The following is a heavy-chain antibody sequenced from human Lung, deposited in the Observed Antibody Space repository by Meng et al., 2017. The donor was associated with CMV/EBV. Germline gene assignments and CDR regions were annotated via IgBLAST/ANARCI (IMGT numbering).Heavy chain of an antibody. Sequence: SXAASGFPFSSYAMHWVRQAPGKGLEWVAVISFDGSNKYYADSVKGRFTISRDISKNTLYLQMNSLRAEDTAVYYCARDALYSTSAAFDIWGQGTXVTVSS. CDR2: ISFDGSNK. V-gene: IGHV3-30*04. CDR1: GFPFSSYA. J-gene: IGHJ3*02. CDR3: ARDALYSTSAAFDI. D-gene: IGHD6-6*01.